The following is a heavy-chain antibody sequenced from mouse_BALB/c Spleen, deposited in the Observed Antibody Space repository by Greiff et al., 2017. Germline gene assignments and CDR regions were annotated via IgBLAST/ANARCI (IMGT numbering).Heavy chain of an antibody. D-gene: IGHD2-1*01. V-gene: IGHV2-5-1*01. J-gene: IGHJ4*01. CDR3: AKKRGGNYGEGAMDY. CDR2: IWRGGST. CDR1: GFSLTSYG. Sequence: VQLQESGPSLVQPSQSLSITCTVSGFSLTSYGVHWVRQSPGKGLEWLGVIWRGGSTDYNAAFMSRLSITKDNSKSQVFFKMNSLQADDTAIYYCAKKRGGNYGEGAMDYWGQGTSVTVSS.